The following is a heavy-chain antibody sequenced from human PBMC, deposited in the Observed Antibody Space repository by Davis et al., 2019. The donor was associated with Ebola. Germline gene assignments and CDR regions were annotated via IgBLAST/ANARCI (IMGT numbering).Heavy chain of an antibody. Sequence: GGSLRLSCAASGFTFDDFAMTWVRQAPGKGLEWISGINWNGGSTGYADSVKGRFTISRDNAKNSLYLQMNSLRAEDTDFYHCARVNAVTGYTRFDLWGQGTLVTVSS. V-gene: IGHV3-20*01. J-gene: IGHJ5*02. CDR1: GFTFDDFA. D-gene: IGHD3-9*01. CDR3: ARVNAVTGYTRFDL. CDR2: INWNGGST.